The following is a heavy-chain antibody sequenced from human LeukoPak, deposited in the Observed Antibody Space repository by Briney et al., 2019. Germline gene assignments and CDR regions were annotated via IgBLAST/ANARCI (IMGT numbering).Heavy chain of an antibody. CDR1: GFTFSSYA. J-gene: IGHJ4*02. CDR2: ISGSGGST. CDR3: AKGKERRQQPLYYFDY. V-gene: IGHV3-23*01. D-gene: IGHD6-13*01. Sequence: PGGSLRLSCAASGFTFSSYAMSWVRQAPGKGLEWVSAISGSGGSTYYADSVKGRFTISRDNSKNTLYLQMNSLRAEDTAVYYCAKGKERRQQPLYYFDYWGQGTLVTVSS.